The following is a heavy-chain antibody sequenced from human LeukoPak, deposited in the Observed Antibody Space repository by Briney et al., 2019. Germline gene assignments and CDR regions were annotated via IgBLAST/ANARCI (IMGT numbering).Heavy chain of an antibody. CDR1: GGSSNSHTYY. J-gene: IGHJ4*02. D-gene: IGHD1-26*01. Sequence: AQTLSLTCTVSGGSSNSHTYYWVSGRQPPGKGPGWVGGIYFNGSTYNNPSLNSRVTISIDTSTSLFSPKLRSVSAADTAMYYCARRPASSIVGATTNYIDYGGQGTLVTVSS. V-gene: IGHV4-39*01. CDR2: IYFNGST. CDR3: ARRPASSIVGATTNYIDY.